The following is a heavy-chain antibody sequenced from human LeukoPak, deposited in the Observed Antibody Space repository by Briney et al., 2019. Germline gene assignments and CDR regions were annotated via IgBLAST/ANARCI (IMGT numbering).Heavy chain of an antibody. CDR1: GFTFSSYA. D-gene: IGHD3-22*01. CDR3: AKDYYDSSGYPPFDY. J-gene: IGHJ4*02. Sequence: GGSLRLSCAASGFTFSSYAMSWVRQAPGKGLEWVSAISGSGGSTYYADSVKGRFTISRDNSKNTLYLQMNSLRAEDTAVYYCAKDYYDSSGYPPFDYWGQGTLVTVSS. CDR2: ISGSGGST. V-gene: IGHV3-23*01.